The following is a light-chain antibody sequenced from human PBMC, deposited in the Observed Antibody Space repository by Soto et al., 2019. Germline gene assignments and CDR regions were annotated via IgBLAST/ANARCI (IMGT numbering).Light chain of an antibody. CDR2: GAS. V-gene: IGKV3-15*01. CDR3: QQYNNWYT. CDR1: QFVSSD. J-gene: IGKJ2*01. Sequence: EVVMTQSPATLSVSPGERATLSCRASQFVSSDLAWYQQKPGQPPRLLIYGASSRATGVPARFSGSGSGTEFTLTISSLQSEDFAVYYCQQYNNWYTFGQGTKLEIK.